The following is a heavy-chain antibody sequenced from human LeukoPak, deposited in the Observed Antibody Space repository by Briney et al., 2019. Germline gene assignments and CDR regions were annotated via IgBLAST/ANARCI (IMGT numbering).Heavy chain of an antibody. CDR3: ARSGLPGFAFDY. CDR1: GFTFSSDG. V-gene: IGHV3-30*02. J-gene: IGHJ4*02. D-gene: IGHD1-1*01. CDR2: IQYDGSKK. Sequence: GGTLRLSCAAAGFTFSSDGVSWVRQAPGKGLEWVTFIQYDGSKKYYADSVKGRFTISRDNSKNTLYLEMSSLKASDTAMYFCARSGLPGFAFDYWGQGTLVTVSS.